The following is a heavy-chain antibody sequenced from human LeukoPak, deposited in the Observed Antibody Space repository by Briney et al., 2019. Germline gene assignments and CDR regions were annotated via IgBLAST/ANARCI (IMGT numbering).Heavy chain of an antibody. CDR1: GFTFTSYF. Sequence: PGGSLRLSCAASGFTFTSYFMTWVRQAPGKGLEWVSTSSGGGGSTYYADSVKGRSTISRDNSKNTLYLQVNSLSAEDTAVYYCAKGGKWDVSPFDYWGQGTLVTVSS. CDR2: SSGGGGST. J-gene: IGHJ4*02. CDR3: AKGGKWDVSPFDY. D-gene: IGHD1-26*01. V-gene: IGHV3-23*01.